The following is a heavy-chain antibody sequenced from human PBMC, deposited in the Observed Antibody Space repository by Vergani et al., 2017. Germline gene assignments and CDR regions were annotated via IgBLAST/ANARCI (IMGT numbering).Heavy chain of an antibody. J-gene: IGHJ5*02. Sequence: QVQLVESGGGVVQPGRSLRLSCAASGFTFSSYAMHWVRQAPGKGLEWVAVISYDGSNKYYADSVKGRFTISRDNSKNTLYLQMNSLRAEETAVYYCARDSNWGFGGFDPWGQGTLVTVSS. CDR3: ARDSNWGFGGFDP. D-gene: IGHD7-27*01. V-gene: IGHV3-30-3*01. CDR2: ISYDGSNK. CDR1: GFTFSSYA.